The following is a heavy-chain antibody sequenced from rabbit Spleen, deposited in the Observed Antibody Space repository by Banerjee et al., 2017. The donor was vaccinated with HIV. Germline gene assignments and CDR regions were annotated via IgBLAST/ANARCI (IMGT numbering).Heavy chain of an antibody. V-gene: IGHV1S45*01. CDR2: INAVTGKA. Sequence: QERLVESGGGLVKPEGSLKLSCTASGFSFSNKAVMCWVRQAPGKGLEWIACINAVTGKAVYASWAKGRFTISKTSSTTVTLQMTSLTDADTATYFCARDPGVGTTYFDLWGPGTLVTVS. J-gene: IGHJ4*01. CDR1: GFSFSNKAV. CDR3: ARDPGVGTTYFDL. D-gene: IGHD8-1*01.